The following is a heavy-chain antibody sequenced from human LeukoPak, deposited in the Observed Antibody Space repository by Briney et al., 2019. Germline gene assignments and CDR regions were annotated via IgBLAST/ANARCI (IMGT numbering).Heavy chain of an antibody. CDR2: IYHSGST. J-gene: IGHJ4*02. CDR1: GYSISSGYY. D-gene: IGHD3-10*01. CDR3: AREEYGSGSTDY. V-gene: IGHV4-38-2*02. Sequence: SETLSLTCAVSGYSISSGYYWGWIRQPPGKGLEWIGSIYHSGSTYYNPSLKSRVTISVDTSKNQFSLKLSSVTAADTAVYYCAREEYGSGSTDYWGQGTPVTVSS.